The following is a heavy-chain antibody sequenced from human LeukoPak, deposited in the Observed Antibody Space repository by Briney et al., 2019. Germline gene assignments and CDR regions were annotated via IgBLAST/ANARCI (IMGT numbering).Heavy chain of an antibody. J-gene: IGHJ4*02. CDR2: IYYSGST. D-gene: IGHD5-24*01. CDR1: GGSISSSSYY. CDR3: ARLGGGDGYNYRRTADY. V-gene: IGHV4-39*01. Sequence: PSETLSLTCTVSGGSISSSSYYWGWIRQPPGKGLESIGSIYYSGSTYYNPSLKSRVTISVDTSKNQFSLKLSSVTAADTAVYYCARLGGGDGYNYRRTADYWGQGTLVTVSS.